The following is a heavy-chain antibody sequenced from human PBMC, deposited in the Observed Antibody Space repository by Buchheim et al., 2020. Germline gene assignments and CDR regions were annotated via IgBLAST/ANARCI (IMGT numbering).Heavy chain of an antibody. D-gene: IGHD3-22*01. CDR3: ARSRGYYYDTSGHDWFDT. J-gene: IGHJ5*02. V-gene: IGHV4-39*01. Sequence: QLQLQEAGPGLVMPSETLSLTCTVSGVSISSSSDYWTWIRQPPGKGLEWIGNIYYSGNTYYKPSLRSRVTVSVDTSQNQFSLQVFSVTAADTAVYYCARSRGYYYDTSGHDWFDTWGQGIL. CDR2: IYYSGNT. CDR1: GVSISSSSDY.